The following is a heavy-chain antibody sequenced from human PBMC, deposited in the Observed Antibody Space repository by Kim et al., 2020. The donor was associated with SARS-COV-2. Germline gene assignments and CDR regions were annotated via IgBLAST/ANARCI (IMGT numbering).Heavy chain of an antibody. CDR3: TTDTGDILTGYYGGMDV. Sequence: VKGRFTISRDDSKNTLYLQMNSLKTEDTAVYYCTTDTGDILTGYYGGMDVWGQGTTVTVSS. V-gene: IGHV3-15*01. J-gene: IGHJ6*02. D-gene: IGHD3-9*01.